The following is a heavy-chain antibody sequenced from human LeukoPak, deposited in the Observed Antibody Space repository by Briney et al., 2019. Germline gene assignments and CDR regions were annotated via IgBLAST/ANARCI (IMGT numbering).Heavy chain of an antibody. CDR3: ARHMWGSAAATPGDAFDI. CDR1: GGSFSGYY. J-gene: IGHJ3*02. CDR2: INHSGST. D-gene: IGHD2-15*01. Sequence: SETLSLTCAVYGGSFSGYYWSWIRQPPGKGLEWIGEINHSGSTNYNPSLKSRVTISVDTSKNQFSLKLSSVTAADTAVYYCARHMWGSAAATPGDAFDIWGQGTMVTVSS. V-gene: IGHV4-34*01.